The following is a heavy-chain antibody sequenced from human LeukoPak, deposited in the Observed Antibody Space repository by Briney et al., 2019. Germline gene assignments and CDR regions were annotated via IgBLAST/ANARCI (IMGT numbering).Heavy chain of an antibody. CDR2: IIPIFGTA. CDR3: ARGVRGPYSSSWYYFDY. D-gene: IGHD6-13*01. V-gene: IGHV1-69*05. CDR1: RGTFSSYA. J-gene: IGHJ4*02. Sequence: SVKVSCKASRGTFSSYAISWVRQAPGQGLEWMGRIIPIFGTADYAQKFQGRVTITTDESTSTAYMELSSLRSEDTAVYYCARGVRGPYSSSWYYFDYWGQGTLVTVSP.